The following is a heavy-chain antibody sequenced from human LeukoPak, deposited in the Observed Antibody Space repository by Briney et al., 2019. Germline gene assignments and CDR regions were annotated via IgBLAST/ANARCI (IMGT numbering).Heavy chain of an antibody. Sequence: PGGSLRLSCAVSGFTFSSYGMHWVRQAPGKGLEWVAVISYDGSNKYYADSVKGRFTISRDNAKNSLYLQMNSLRAEDTAVYYCARHPGGSCYPWGQGTLVTVSS. CDR2: ISYDGSNK. CDR1: GFTFSSYG. D-gene: IGHD2-15*01. J-gene: IGHJ5*02. V-gene: IGHV3-30*03. CDR3: ARHPGGSCYP.